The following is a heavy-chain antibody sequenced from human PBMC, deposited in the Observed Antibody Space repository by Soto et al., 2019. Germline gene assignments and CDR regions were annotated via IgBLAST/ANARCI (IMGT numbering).Heavy chain of an antibody. CDR1: GGSFSCYC. CDR2: IYYSGST. CDR3: ARASGWEPFDY. J-gene: IGHJ4*02. V-gene: IGHV4-59*01. Sequence: PSETLSLTCAVYGGSFSCYCWSGIRQPPGKGLEWIGYIYYSGSTNYNPSLKSRVTISVDPSKDQFSLKLSSVTAADTAVYYCARASGWEPFDYCGRGTLVTLSS. D-gene: IGHD1-26*01.